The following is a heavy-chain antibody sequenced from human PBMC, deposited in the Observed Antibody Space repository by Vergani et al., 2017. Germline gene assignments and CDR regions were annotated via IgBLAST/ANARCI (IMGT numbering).Heavy chain of an antibody. J-gene: IGHJ6*02. CDR3: ARDTDGGPRGHYGMDV. CDR1: GFSVSYGYY. CDR2: MWHSGTT. V-gene: IGHV4-38-2*02. D-gene: IGHD4-23*01. Sequence: QVQLQESGPGLVKPSETLSLTCTVSGFSVSYGYYWGWIRQPPGKGLEWIGSMWHSGTTYYNPSLRSRVTISMDTSKNQFFLNLSSVTAADTAVYYCARDTDGGPRGHYGMDVWGQGTTVTVSS.